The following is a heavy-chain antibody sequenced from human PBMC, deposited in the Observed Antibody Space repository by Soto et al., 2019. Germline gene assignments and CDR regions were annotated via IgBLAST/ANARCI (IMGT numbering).Heavy chain of an antibody. V-gene: IGHV3-15*07. J-gene: IGHJ6*02. CDR2: IKSKTDGGTT. CDR3: TTGLSCTNGVCYTRTVNYYYYYGMDV. CDR1: GFTFSNAW. D-gene: IGHD2-8*01. Sequence: GGSLRLSCAASGFTFSNAWMNWVRQAPGKGLEWVGRIKSKTDGGTTDYAAPVKGRFTISRDDSKNTLYLQMNSLKTEDTAVYYCTTGLSCTNGVCYTRTVNYYYYYGMDVWGQGTTVTVSS.